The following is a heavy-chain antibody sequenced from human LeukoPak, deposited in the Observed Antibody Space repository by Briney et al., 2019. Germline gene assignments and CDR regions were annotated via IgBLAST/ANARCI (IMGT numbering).Heavy chain of an antibody. Sequence: ASVTVSCKASGYTFTGYYMHWVRQAPGQGLEWMGWINPNSGGTNYAQKFQGRVTMTRDTSISTAYMELSRLRSDDTAVYYCARDVYRGSYFDAFDIWGQGTMVTVSS. D-gene: IGHD1-26*01. V-gene: IGHV1-2*02. J-gene: IGHJ3*02. CDR2: INPNSGGT. CDR1: GYTFTGYY. CDR3: ARDVYRGSYFDAFDI.